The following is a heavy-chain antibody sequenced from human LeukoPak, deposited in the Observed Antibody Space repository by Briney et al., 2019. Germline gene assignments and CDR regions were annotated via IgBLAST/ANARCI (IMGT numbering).Heavy chain of an antibody. CDR1: GFTVSSNY. Sequence: PGGSLRLSCAASGFTVSSNYMNWVRQAPGKGLEWVSFIRSKTYGGTTEYDTSVKDRFTFSRDDSKSIVYLQLNSLRTEDTAVYHCSRVSNHYFSGSYYPDYWGRGTLVTVSS. CDR3: SRVSNHYFSGSYYPDY. CDR2: IRSKTYGGTT. D-gene: IGHD3-10*01. V-gene: IGHV3-71*01. J-gene: IGHJ4*02.